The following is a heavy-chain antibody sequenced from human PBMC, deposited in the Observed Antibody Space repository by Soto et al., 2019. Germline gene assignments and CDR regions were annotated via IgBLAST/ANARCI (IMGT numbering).Heavy chain of an antibody. CDR2: IYWDDSK. CDR3: VHTVPEGWPLDY. V-gene: IGHV2-5*02. CDR1: GFSLSTSGVG. Sequence: QITLKESGPTLVRPTQTLTLTCAFSGFSLSTSGVGVGWIRQPPGKALEWLAVIYWDDSKHYSPSLRSRLTITKDTSKNQVVLTTTNMDPMDTGTYCCVHTVPEGWPLDYWGQGTRVTVSS. D-gene: IGHD2-15*01. J-gene: IGHJ4*02.